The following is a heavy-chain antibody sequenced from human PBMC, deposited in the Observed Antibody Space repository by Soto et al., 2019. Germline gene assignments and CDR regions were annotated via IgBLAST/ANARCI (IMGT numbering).Heavy chain of an antibody. CDR2: IYSGGST. Sequence: PGGSLRLSCAASGFTVSSNYMSWVRQAPGKGLEWVSVIYSGGSTYYADSVKGRFTISRDNSKNTLYLQMNSLRAEDTAVYYCARGHTGYYYDSSGYSGAFDIWGQGTMVTVSS. D-gene: IGHD3-22*01. V-gene: IGHV3-53*01. J-gene: IGHJ3*02. CDR1: GFTVSSNY. CDR3: ARGHTGYYYDSSGYSGAFDI.